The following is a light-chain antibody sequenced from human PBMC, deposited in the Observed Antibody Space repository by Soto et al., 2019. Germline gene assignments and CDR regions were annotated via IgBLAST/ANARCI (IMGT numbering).Light chain of an antibody. J-gene: IGLJ2*01. CDR3: PSYAGSKLRV. CDR2: DVT. Sequence: QSALTQHPSASGSPGQSVNISCTGTSSDVGGYDYVSWFQHHPGKAPKLIIYDVTKRPSGVPDRFSGSKSDNTASLTVSGLQAEDEADYFCPSYAGSKLRVFGGGTQLTV. V-gene: IGLV2-8*01. CDR1: SSDVGGYDY.